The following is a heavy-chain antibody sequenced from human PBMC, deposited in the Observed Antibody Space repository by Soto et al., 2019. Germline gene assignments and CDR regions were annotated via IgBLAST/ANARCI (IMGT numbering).Heavy chain of an antibody. CDR2: ISGSGGST. CDR1: GFTFSSYA. V-gene: IGHV3-23*01. Sequence: EVQLLESGGGLVQPGGSLRLSCAASGFTFSSYAMSWVRQAPGKGLEWVSAISGSGGSTYYADSVKGRFTISRDNSKNTLYLQMNSLRAEYTAVYYCAKPLRSFDWLLVYWGQGTLVTVSS. J-gene: IGHJ1*01. CDR3: AKPLRSFDWLLVY. D-gene: IGHD3-9*01.